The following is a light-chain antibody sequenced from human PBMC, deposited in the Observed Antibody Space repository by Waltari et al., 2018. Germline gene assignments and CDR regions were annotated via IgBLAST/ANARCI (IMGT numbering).Light chain of an antibody. CDR2: NVS. CDR1: SSDVGGYKY. J-gene: IGLJ3*02. Sequence: QSALTQPRSLSGSPSQSVPIPCTGTSSDVGGYKYGPWYQQYPGIAPKVVIYNVSKRTSGVPDRFSGSKSGNTASLTISGLQAEDEADYYCCSYAGNYLRVFGGGTRLTVL. CDR3: CSYAGNYLRV. V-gene: IGLV2-11*01.